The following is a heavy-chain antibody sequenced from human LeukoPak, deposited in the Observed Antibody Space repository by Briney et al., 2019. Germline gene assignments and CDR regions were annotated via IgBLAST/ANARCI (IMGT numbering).Heavy chain of an antibody. D-gene: IGHD3-10*01. Sequence: GGSLRLSCAASGFTSSSYWMSWVRQAPGKGLEWVANIKQDGSEKYYVDSVKGRFTISRDNAKNSLYLQMNSLRAEDTAVYYCARDSDDRVWFGELPPYYFDYWGQGTLVTVSS. J-gene: IGHJ4*02. CDR2: IKQDGSEK. V-gene: IGHV3-7*03. CDR3: ARDSDDRVWFGELPPYYFDY. CDR1: GFTSSSYW.